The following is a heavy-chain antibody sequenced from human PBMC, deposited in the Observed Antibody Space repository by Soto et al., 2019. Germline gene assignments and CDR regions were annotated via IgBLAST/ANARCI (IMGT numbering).Heavy chain of an antibody. CDR3: ASYAYYDILGYGMDV. CDR1: GGTFSSYA. CDR2: IIPIFGTA. J-gene: IGHJ6*02. V-gene: IGHV1-69*13. Sequence: ASVKVSCKASGGTFSSYAISWVRQAPGQGLEWMGGIIPIFGTANYAQKFQGRVTITADESTSTAYMELSSLRSEDTAVYYCASYAYYDILGYGMDVWGQGTTVTVSS. D-gene: IGHD3-9*01.